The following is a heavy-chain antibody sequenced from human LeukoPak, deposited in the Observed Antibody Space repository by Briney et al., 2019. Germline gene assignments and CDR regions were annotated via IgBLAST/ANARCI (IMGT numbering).Heavy chain of an antibody. D-gene: IGHD4-23*01. CDR1: GFTFSNYA. CDR3: AKDNRRTTLAEGSAFDY. J-gene: IGHJ4*02. V-gene: IGHV3-23*01. Sequence: GGSLRLSCEASGFTFSNYAMSWVRQAPGKGLEWVSGISSSGGSTDYVDSVKGRFTISRDNSRNTLYLQMNSLKAEDTAVYSCAKDNRRTTLAEGSAFDYWGQGTLVTVSS. CDR2: ISSSGGST.